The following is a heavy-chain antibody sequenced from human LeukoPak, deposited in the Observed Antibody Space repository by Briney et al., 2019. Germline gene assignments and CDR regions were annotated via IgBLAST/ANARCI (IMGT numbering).Heavy chain of an antibody. CDR3: ARLPAYCSTTGCSFDF. Sequence: SETLSLTCSVSGGSISSRTYYWGWIRQPPGKGLEWIGNIYYTGTTYYNPSLKSRVTISVDTSRNQLSPKLSSVTAADTAVYYCARLPAYCSTTGCSFDFWGQGTLVTVSS. V-gene: IGHV4-39*01. D-gene: IGHD2-2*01. CDR2: IYYTGTT. J-gene: IGHJ4*02. CDR1: GGSISSRTYY.